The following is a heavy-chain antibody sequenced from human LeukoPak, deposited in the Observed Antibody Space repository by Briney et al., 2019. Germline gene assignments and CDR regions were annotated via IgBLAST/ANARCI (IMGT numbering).Heavy chain of an antibody. CDR3: ARGFYWRPITMVRGYYYYYGMDV. CDR2: INHSGST. V-gene: IGHV4-34*01. Sequence: SETPSLTCAVYGGSFSGYYWSWIRQPPGKGLEWIGEINHSGSTNYNPSLKSRVTISVDTSKNQFSLKLSSVTAADTAVYYCARGFYWRPITMVRGYYYYYGMDVWGKGTTVTVSS. CDR1: GGSFSGYY. J-gene: IGHJ6*04. D-gene: IGHD3-10*01.